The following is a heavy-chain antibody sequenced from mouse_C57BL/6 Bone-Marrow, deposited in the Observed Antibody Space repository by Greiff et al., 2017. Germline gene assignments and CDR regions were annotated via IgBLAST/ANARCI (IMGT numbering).Heavy chain of an antibody. Sequence: QVPLKQPGAEPLKPGASVKLSCKASGHTLPSYLMPWVKQRPGRGLEWIGRIDPNSGGTKYNEKFKSKATLTVDKPSSTAYMQLSSLTSEDSAVYYCARGRGLPYYFDYWGQGTTLTVSS. CDR3: ARGRGLPYYFDY. CDR2: IDPNSGGT. V-gene: IGHV1-72*01. CDR1: GHTLPSYL. D-gene: IGHD2-4*01. J-gene: IGHJ2*01.